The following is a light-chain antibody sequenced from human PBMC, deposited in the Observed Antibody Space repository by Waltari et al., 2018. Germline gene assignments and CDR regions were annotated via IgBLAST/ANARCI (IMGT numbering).Light chain of an antibody. Sequence: QSALTQPASVSGSPGQSITISCSGTSSDVGDYNCVSWYQHHPGKAPKVMIYDVSNRPSGVSNRRSGSKSGNTASLTISGLQAEDEADYHCSSYTTSTTLDVLFGGGTKLTVL. V-gene: IGLV2-14*01. J-gene: IGLJ2*01. CDR1: SSDVGDYNC. CDR2: DVS. CDR3: SSYTTSTTLDVL.